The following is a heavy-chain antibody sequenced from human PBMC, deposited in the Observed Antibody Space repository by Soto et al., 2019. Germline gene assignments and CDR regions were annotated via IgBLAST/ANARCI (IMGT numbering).Heavy chain of an antibody. CDR1: GFTISNYA. J-gene: IGHJ4*02. Sequence: GSLRLSCVASGFTISNYAMHWVRQAPGKGLEYVSGISPDGDSRYYANSVRGRFTISTDNSKSTLYLQMGSLRAEDLAVYYCARGQTWAHFDYWGKGTLVTVSS. V-gene: IGHV3-64*01. CDR3: ARGQTWAHFDY. CDR2: ISPDGDSR. D-gene: IGHD1-26*01.